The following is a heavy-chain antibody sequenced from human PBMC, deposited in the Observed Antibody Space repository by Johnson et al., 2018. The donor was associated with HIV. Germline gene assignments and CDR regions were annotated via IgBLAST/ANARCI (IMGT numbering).Heavy chain of an antibody. V-gene: IGHV3-20*04. Sequence: VQLVDSGGGVVRPGGSLRLSCAASGFTFDDYAMSWVRQAPGKGLEWVSAIHWNGGSTGYADSVKGRFTLSRDNAKNSLYLQMNSLRAEDTALYYCARVPDSSGWDAFDIWGQGTMVTVSS. J-gene: IGHJ3*02. CDR2: IHWNGGST. D-gene: IGHD6-19*01. CDR1: GFTFDDYA. CDR3: ARVPDSSGWDAFDI.